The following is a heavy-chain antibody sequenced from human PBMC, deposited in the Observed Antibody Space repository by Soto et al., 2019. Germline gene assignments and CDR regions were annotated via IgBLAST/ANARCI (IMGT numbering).Heavy chain of an antibody. V-gene: IGHV3-11*04. Sequence: GGSLRLSCAASGFTFSDFYMSWIRQAPGKGLEWVSYIHSSGDTMYYADSVKGRFTISRDNAKNSLYLQMNSLRAEATAVYYCARDRGYGGDYFDYWGQGTLVTVSS. CDR1: GFTFSDFY. CDR2: IHSSGDTM. CDR3: ARDRGYGGDYFDY. J-gene: IGHJ4*02. D-gene: IGHD3-10*01.